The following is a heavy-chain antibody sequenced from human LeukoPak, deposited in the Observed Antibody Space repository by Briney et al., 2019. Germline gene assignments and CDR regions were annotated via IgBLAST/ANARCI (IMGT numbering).Heavy chain of an antibody. CDR3: TLTSSSGWYGNWFDP. CDR1: GFTFSSYG. V-gene: IGHV3-30*03. Sequence: PGGSLRLSCAASGFTFSSYGMHRVRQAPGKGLEWVAVISYDGSNKYYADSVKGRFTISRDNSKNTLYLQMNSLRAEDTAVYYCTLTSSSGWYGNWFDPWGQGTLVTVSS. J-gene: IGHJ5*02. D-gene: IGHD6-19*01. CDR2: ISYDGSNK.